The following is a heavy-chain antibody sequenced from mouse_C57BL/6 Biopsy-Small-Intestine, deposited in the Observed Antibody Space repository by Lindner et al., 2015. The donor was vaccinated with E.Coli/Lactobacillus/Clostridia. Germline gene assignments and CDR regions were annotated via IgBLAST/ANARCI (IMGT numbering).Heavy chain of an antibody. D-gene: IGHD1-1*01. CDR2: IWSDGST. CDR3: ARHLTTAVGLQDYAMDY. V-gene: IGHV2-6-1*01. J-gene: IGHJ4*01. CDR1: GFSLTSYG. Sequence: VQLQESGPGLVAPSQSLSITCTVSGFSLTSYGVHWVRQPPGKGLEWLVVIWSDGSTTYNSALKSRLSISKDNSKSQVFLKMNSLQTDDTAMYYCARHLTTAVGLQDYAMDYWGQGTSVTVSS.